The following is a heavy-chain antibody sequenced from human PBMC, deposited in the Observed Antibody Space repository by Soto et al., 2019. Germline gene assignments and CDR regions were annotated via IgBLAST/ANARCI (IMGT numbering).Heavy chain of an antibody. Sequence: QVQLVQSGADVKEPGASVKVSCKASGYTLSDYYIQWVRQAPGQGLEWVAMINPDDGGTRYAQRFQGRVSVTRDTSTSTVYMEMSNLRSEDTAVYYCARDRPHAWLDPWGQGTLVTVSS. CDR1: GYTLSDYY. J-gene: IGHJ5*02. CDR2: INPDDGGT. V-gene: IGHV1-46*01. CDR3: ARDRPHAWLDP.